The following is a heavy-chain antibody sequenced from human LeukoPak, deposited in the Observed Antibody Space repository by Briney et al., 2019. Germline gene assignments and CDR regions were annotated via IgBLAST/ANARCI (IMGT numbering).Heavy chain of an antibody. V-gene: IGHV3-33*06. J-gene: IGHJ6*02. D-gene: IGHD3-16*01. CDR2: VWYDGKNK. CDR1: GFTFSSYG. Sequence: GGSVRLSCAACGFTFSSYGIHWVRQAPGKGLEWVAVVWYDGKNKFYGDSVKGRFTISRDNSKNTVDLQMNSLRVEDTAVYYCAKRGTRATHGMDVWGQGTTVTVSS. CDR3: AKRGTRATHGMDV.